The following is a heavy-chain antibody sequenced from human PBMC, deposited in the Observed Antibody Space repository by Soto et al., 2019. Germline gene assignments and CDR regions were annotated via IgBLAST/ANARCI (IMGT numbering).Heavy chain of an antibody. Sequence: QVQLVESGGDVVQPGRSLRLSCAASGFTFSDYGMHWVRQAPGKGLEWVAVISYDGSNKYYADSVKGRFTISRDDSKNTLYLQMTSLRAEDTAVYYCAKVVLRFGTMNGMDVWGQGTTVTVSS. V-gene: IGHV3-30*18. CDR1: GFTFSDYG. D-gene: IGHD2-8*01. CDR3: AKVVLRFGTMNGMDV. CDR2: ISYDGSNK. J-gene: IGHJ6*02.